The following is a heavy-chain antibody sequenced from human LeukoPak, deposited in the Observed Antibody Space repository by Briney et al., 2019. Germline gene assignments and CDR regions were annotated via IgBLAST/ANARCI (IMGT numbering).Heavy chain of an antibody. CDR3: ARDPRLFYSYDYYYYYGMDV. Sequence: GASVKVSCKASGYTFTSYYMHWVRQAPGQGLEWMGIINPSGCSTSYAQKFQGRVTMTRDTSTSTVYMELSSLRSEDTAVYYCARDPRLFYSYDYYYYYGMDVWGQGTTVTVSS. CDR2: INPSGCST. D-gene: IGHD5-18*01. CDR1: GYTFTSYY. J-gene: IGHJ6*02. V-gene: IGHV1-46*01.